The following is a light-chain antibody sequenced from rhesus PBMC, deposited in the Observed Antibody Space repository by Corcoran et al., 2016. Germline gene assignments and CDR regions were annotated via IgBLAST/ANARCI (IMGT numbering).Light chain of an antibody. CDR2: AAS. CDR3: QQNSNLWT. Sequence: DIQMTQSPSSLSASVGDRVTITCRASQGIRDYVSWYQQKPGKPPKRLIYAASRLENGVSSRFIGSGAGTEFTRTISSLEPEDVGIYYCQQNSNLWTFGQGTKVEIK. CDR1: QGIRDY. J-gene: IGKJ1*01. V-gene: IGKV1-36*02.